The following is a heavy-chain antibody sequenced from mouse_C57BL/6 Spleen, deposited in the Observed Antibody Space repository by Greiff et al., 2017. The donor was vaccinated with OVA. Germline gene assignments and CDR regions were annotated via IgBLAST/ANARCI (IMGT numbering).Heavy chain of an antibody. V-gene: IGHV1-69*01. CDR2: IDPSDSYT. CDR3: ARCPGSYARDY. CDR1: GYTFTSYW. J-gene: IGHJ4*01. Sequence: QVQLQQPGAELVMPGASVKLSCKASGYTFTSYWMHWVKQRPGQGLEWIGEIDPSDSYTTYNQKFKGKSTLTVDNSSSTAYMQLSCLTSEDAAVYYCARCPGSYARDYWGQGTSVTVSS.